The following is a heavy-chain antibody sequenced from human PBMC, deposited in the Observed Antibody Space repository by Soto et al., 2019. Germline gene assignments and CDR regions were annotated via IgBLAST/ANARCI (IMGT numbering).Heavy chain of an antibody. CDR1: GYTFTSYY. CDR3: ARDFRNLLRLATPGGFALGY. V-gene: IGHV1-46*01. Sequence: GASVKVSCKASGYTFTSYYMHWVRQAPGQGLEWMGIINPSGGSTSYAQKFQGRVTMTRDTSTSTVYMELSSLRSEDTAVYYCARDFRNLLRLATPGGFALGYWGQGTLVTVS. CDR2: INPSGGST. J-gene: IGHJ4*02. D-gene: IGHD6-19*01.